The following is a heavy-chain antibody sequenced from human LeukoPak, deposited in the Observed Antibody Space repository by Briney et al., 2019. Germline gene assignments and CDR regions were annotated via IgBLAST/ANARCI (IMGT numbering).Heavy chain of an antibody. CDR2: IYTSGST. D-gene: IGHD3-3*01. J-gene: IGHJ5*02. CDR3: ARGGYDFWSVYWFDP. CDR1: GGSISSGSYY. Sequence: SETLSLTCTVSGGSISSGSYYWSWIRQPAGKGLEWIGRIYTSGSTNYNPSLKSRVTISVDTSKNQFSLKLSSVTAADTAVYYCARGGYDFWSVYWFDPWGQGTLVTVSS. V-gene: IGHV4-61*02.